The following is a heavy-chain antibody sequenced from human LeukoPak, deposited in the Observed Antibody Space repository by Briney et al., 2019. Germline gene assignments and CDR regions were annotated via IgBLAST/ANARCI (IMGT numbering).Heavy chain of an antibody. CDR3: ASQVAVAGLIYYYGMDV. J-gene: IGHJ6*02. V-gene: IGHV3-21*01. CDR2: ISSSSSYI. D-gene: IGHD6-19*01. Sequence: GGSLRLSCAASGFTFSSYSMNWVRQAPGKGLEWVSSISSSSSYIYYADSVKGRFTISRDNAKNSLYLQMNSLRAEDTAVYYCASQVAVAGLIYYYGMDVWGQGTTVTVSS. CDR1: GFTFSSYS.